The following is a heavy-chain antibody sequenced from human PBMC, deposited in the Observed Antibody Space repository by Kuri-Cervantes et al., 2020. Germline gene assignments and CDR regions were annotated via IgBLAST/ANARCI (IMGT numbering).Heavy chain of an antibody. CDR2: ISSSSSYI. Sequence: GESLKISCAASGFTFSSYSMNWVRQAPGKGLVWVSSISSSSSYIYYADSVKGRFTISRDNAKNSLYLQMNSLRAEDTAVYYCARDISWFGELLLRSDYYYYYYGMDVWGQGTTVTVSS. D-gene: IGHD3-10*01. J-gene: IGHJ6*02. CDR1: GFTFSSYS. CDR3: ARDISWFGELLLRSDYYYYYYGMDV. V-gene: IGHV3-21*04.